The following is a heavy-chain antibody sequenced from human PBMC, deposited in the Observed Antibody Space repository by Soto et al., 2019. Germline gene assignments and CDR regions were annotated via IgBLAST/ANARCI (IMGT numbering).Heavy chain of an antibody. V-gene: IGHV3-21*01. CDR2: ISSSSSYI. J-gene: IGHJ6*02. CDR1: GFTFSSYS. CDR3: ARGSSLMVYAYYYGMDV. D-gene: IGHD2-8*01. Sequence: PGGSLRLSCAASGFTFSSYSMNWVRQAPGEGLEWVSSISSSSSYIYYADSVKGRFTISRDNSKNTLYLQMNSLRAEDTAVYYCARGSSLMVYAYYYGMDVWGQGTTVTVSS.